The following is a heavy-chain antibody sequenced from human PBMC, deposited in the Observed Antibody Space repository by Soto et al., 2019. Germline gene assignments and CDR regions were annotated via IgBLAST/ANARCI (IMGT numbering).Heavy chain of an antibody. CDR3: AKGLAESSGWYRVGLNY. CDR2: INAGNGNT. V-gene: IGHV1-3*01. CDR1: GYTFTSYA. J-gene: IGHJ4*02. Sequence: GASVKVSCKASGYTFTSYAMHWVRQAPGQRLEWMGWINAGNGNTKYSQKFQGRVTITRDTSASTAYMELSSLRSEDTAVYYCAKGLAESSGWYRVGLNYWGQGTLVTVSS. D-gene: IGHD6-19*01.